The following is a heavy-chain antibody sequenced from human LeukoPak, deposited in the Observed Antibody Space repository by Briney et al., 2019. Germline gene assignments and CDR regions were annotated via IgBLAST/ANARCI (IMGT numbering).Heavy chain of an antibody. V-gene: IGHV4-34*01. CDR2: MNDSGST. J-gene: IGHJ3*01. CDR3: ARKGFVESPGWRGAFDV. Sequence: SETLSLTCDVYRGSFSGYFWSWIRQTPGKGLEWLGEMNDSGSTNYNPSLKSRVTISVAVSKNQYSLRLTSVTAADTAVYYCARKGFVESPGWRGAFDVWGQGTMVTVSS. CDR1: RGSFSGYF. D-gene: IGHD3-3*01.